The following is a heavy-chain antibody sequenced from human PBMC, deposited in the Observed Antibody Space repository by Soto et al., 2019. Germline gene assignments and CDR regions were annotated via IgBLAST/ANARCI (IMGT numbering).Heavy chain of an antibody. J-gene: IGHJ4*02. V-gene: IGHV2-5*02. Sequence: QITLKESGPTLVKPTQTLTLTCTFSGFSLSTSGVGVGWIRQPPGKALEWLALIYWDDDKRYSPSLKSRLTITKDTSKNQVVLTMTNMDPVDTATYYCAHLVDTAMVTPSEYFDYWGQGTLVTVSS. D-gene: IGHD5-18*01. CDR3: AHLVDTAMVTPSEYFDY. CDR1: GFSLSTSGVG. CDR2: IYWDDDK.